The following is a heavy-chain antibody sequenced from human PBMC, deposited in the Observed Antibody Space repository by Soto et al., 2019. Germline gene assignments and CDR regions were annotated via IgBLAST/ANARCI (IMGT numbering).Heavy chain of an antibody. V-gene: IGHV3-15*01. CDR3: TTAYEQLLVLSGYYYYFMDV. Sequence: EVQVVESGGGLVKPGGSLRLSCAASGFTFSNAWMSWVRQAPGKGLEWVGRIKSKTDGGTTDYAAPVKGRFTISRDDSKNTMYLQMNSLKTEDTAVYYCTTAYEQLLVLSGYYYYFMDVWGTGTTVTVSS. J-gene: IGHJ6*03. CDR1: GFTFSNAW. CDR2: IKSKTDGGTT. D-gene: IGHD6-13*01.